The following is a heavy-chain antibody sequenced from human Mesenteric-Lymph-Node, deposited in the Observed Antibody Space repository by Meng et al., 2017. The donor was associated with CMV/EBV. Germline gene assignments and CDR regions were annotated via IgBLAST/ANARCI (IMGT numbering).Heavy chain of an antibody. CDR3: ARVGDCSSTSCYSYYYYGMDV. Sequence: GSLRLSCSVSDYSISSGYYWGWIRQPPGMGLEWIASIYHSGSTYYNPSLKSRVTISVDTSKNQFSLKLSSVTAADTAVYYCARVGDCSSTSCYSYYYYGMDVWGQGTTVTVSS. CDR2: IYHSGST. J-gene: IGHJ6*02. D-gene: IGHD2-2*02. CDR1: DYSISSGYY. V-gene: IGHV4-38-2*02.